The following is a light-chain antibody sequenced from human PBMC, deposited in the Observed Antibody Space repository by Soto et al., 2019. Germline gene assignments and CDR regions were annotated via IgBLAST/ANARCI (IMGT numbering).Light chain of an antibody. CDR2: DAS. Sequence: DLQMTQAPSTLSSSLGDSVTITCRASQSIARWLAWYQQIPGKAPKLLIYDASSLESGVQSRLSGGGSGTELTLTIRSLQPDDFATYYCKQYNSYWTCGQGTKVDIK. CDR1: QSIARW. CDR3: KQYNSYWT. J-gene: IGKJ1*01. V-gene: IGKV1-5*01.